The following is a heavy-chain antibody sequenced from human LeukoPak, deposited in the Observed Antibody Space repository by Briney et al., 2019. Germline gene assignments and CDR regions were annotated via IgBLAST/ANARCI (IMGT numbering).Heavy chain of an antibody. Sequence: ASVKVSCKASGYTFTSYDINWVRQATGQGLEWMGWMNPNSGNTGYAQKFQGRVTMTRNTSISTAYMELSSLRSEDTAVYYCARVYYDFWSGYYSYNWFVPWGQGTLVTVSS. CDR1: GYTFTSYD. V-gene: IGHV1-8*01. D-gene: IGHD3-3*01. CDR3: ARVYYDFWSGYYSYNWFVP. CDR2: MNPNSGNT. J-gene: IGHJ5*02.